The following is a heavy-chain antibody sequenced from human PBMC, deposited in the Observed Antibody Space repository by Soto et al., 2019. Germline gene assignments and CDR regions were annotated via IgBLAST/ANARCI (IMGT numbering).Heavy chain of an antibody. CDR2: ISSSSSYI. CDR3: ARDQGCSSTSCYTNAFDI. D-gene: IGHD2-2*02. V-gene: IGHV3-21*01. J-gene: IGHJ3*02. CDR1: GFTFSSYS. Sequence: SLRLSCAASGFTFSSYSKNWVRQAPGKGLEWVSSISSSSSYIYYADSVKGRFTISRDNAKNSLYLQMNSLRAEDTAVYYCARDQGCSSTSCYTNAFDIWGQGTMVTVSS.